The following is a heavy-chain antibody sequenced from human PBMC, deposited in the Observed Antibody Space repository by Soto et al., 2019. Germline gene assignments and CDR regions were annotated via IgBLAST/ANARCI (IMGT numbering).Heavy chain of an antibody. CDR3: ARENYYDTSGLDL. D-gene: IGHD3-22*01. CDR2: IWYDGNSK. CDR1: GFIFTSYG. J-gene: IGHJ5*02. V-gene: IGHV3-33*01. Sequence: QVQLVESGGGVVQPGRSLRLSCAASGFIFTSYGMHWVRQAPGKGLEWVAGIWYDGNSKYYEDSVKGRFTISRDNSKNILYLEMNSLRGDDTAVYYRARENYYDTSGLDLWGQGTLVTVSS.